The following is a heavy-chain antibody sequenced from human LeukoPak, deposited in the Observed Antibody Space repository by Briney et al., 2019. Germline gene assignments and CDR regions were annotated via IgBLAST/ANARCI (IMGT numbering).Heavy chain of an antibody. V-gene: IGHV1-2*02. J-gene: IGHJ4*02. CDR3: ATFAGEHQAPFDY. D-gene: IGHD1-26*01. CDR2: INPNSGGT. CDR1: EYTFTGYY. Sequence: GASVKVSCKASEYTFTGYYLHWVRQAPGQGLEWMGWINPNSGGTNYAQKFQGRVTMTRDTSISTAYMELNRLRSDDTAVYYCATFAGEHQAPFDYWGQGTLVTVSS.